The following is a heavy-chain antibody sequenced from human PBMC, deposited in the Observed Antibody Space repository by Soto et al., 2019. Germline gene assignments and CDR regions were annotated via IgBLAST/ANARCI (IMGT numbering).Heavy chain of an antibody. CDR2: MSAYNGNT. CDR3: ARGGSVHWGPEAGRFTRDYFYGMDV. Sequence: ASVKVSCKASGYTFTSYGISWVRQAPGQGLEWMGRMSAYNGNTNDAKNLQGTVTMTTDTSTSTAYMVLRSLRSDDTAVYYCARGGSVHWGPEAGRFTRDYFYGMDVWGQGTTVTVSS. D-gene: IGHD3-16*02. J-gene: IGHJ6*02. CDR1: GYTFTSYG. V-gene: IGHV1-18*01.